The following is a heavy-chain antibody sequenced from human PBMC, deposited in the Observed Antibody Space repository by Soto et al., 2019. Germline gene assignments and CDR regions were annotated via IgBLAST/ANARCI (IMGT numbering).Heavy chain of an antibody. Sequence: GSLRLSCAASGFTFSSYSMNWVRQAPGKGLEWVSSISSSSSYIYYADSVKGRFTISRDNAKNSLYLQMNSLRAEDTAVYYCARVRIAAAGIYPWGQGTLGTVS. V-gene: IGHV3-21*01. CDR2: ISSSSSYI. CDR3: ARVRIAAAGIYP. D-gene: IGHD6-13*01. CDR1: GFTFSSYS. J-gene: IGHJ5*02.